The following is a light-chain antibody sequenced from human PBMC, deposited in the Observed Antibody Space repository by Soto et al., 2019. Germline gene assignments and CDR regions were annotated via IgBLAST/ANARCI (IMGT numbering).Light chain of an antibody. CDR3: SSSAGTNTWGV. Sequence: QSVLTQPPSASGSPGQSVTISCTGTSSDVGSYDYVSWYQQHPGKAPKLMIYEVSKRPSGVPDRFSGSKSGNTASLTVSGLQAEDEADYYCSSSAGTNTWGVYGGGTKLTVL. J-gene: IGLJ3*02. V-gene: IGLV2-8*01. CDR2: EVS. CDR1: SSDVGSYDY.